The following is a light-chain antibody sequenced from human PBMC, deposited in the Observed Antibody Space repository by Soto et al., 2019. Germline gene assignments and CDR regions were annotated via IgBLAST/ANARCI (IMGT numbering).Light chain of an antibody. J-gene: IGKJ5*01. CDR3: QQSYSTPIT. CDR1: QSISSY. V-gene: IGKV1-39*01. Sequence: DIEMTQSPSSLSASVGDRVTLTCRASQSISSYLNWYQHTKGKAPKLLIYAASSLQSGVPSRFSGMRSGTDFTLTISRLQTEDFSTYYCQQSYSTPITFGQGTRLEIK. CDR2: AAS.